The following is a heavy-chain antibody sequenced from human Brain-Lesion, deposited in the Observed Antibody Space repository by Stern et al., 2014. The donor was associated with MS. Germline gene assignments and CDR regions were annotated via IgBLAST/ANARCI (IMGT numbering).Heavy chain of an antibody. J-gene: IGHJ4*02. CDR2: IYYSGFT. CDR3: VRHDSVPRPSQLYSARDRGPGYFDY. V-gene: IGHV4-39*01. CDR1: GGSISSSTYY. D-gene: IGHD1-26*01. Sequence: QLQLQESGPGLVKPSETLSLTCTVSGGSISSSTYYWAWIRQPPGKGLEWVGNIYYSGFTYHNPSLKSRVTISVDMSKNQFSLKLSSVTAADTAIYYCVRHDSVPRPSQLYSARDRGPGYFDYWGQGTLVTVSS.